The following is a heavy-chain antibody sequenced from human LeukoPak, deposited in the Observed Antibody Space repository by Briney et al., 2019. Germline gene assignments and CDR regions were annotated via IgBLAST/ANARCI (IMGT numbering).Heavy chain of an antibody. CDR1: GFTFCMSW. D-gene: IGHD2-21*02. V-gene: IGHV3-74*01. CDR3: ARELGGDRDY. J-gene: IGHJ4*02. CDR2: INPGGRST. Sequence: PGGSLRLSCVDSGFTFCMSWIHWVCQAPGKGLVWVSRINPGGRSTSHADSVKGRFTISRDNAKNTLYLQMDSLRAEDTAVYYCARELGGDRDYWGQGTLVIVSS.